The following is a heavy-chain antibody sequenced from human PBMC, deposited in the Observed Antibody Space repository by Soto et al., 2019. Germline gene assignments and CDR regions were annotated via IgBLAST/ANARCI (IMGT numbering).Heavy chain of an antibody. V-gene: IGHV4-59*01. CDR1: GGSISSYY. CDR3: AREASGEVVY. Sequence: QVQLQESGPGLVKPSETLSLTCTVSGGSISSYYWSWIRQPPGKGLEWIGYIYYSGRTNYNPSLKSRVTISVDTSKNQLSMQLSYLTAADTAVYYCAREASGEVVYWVQGTLVTVSS. J-gene: IGHJ4*02. D-gene: IGHD3-16*01. CDR2: IYYSGRT.